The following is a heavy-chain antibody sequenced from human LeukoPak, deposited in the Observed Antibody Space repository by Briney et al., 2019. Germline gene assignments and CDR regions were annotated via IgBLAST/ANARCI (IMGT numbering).Heavy chain of an antibody. V-gene: IGHV3-48*04. CDR2: ISSSGSTI. CDR3: ARGGGTYCSSTSCKKYWFDP. CDR1: GFTFSSYS. Sequence: AGGSLRLSCAASGFTFSSYSMNWVRQAPGKGLEWVSSISSSGSTIYYADSVKGRFTISRDNAKNSLYLQMNSLRAEDTAVYYCARGGGTYCSSTSCKKYWFDPWGQGTLVTVSS. D-gene: IGHD2-2*01. J-gene: IGHJ5*02.